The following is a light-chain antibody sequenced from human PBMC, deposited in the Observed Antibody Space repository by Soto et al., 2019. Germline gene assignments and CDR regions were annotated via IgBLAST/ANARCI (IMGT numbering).Light chain of an antibody. CDR1: QSVSSDY. Sequence: EMMSMQSPSSLSLSLAERATLSCKASQSVSSDYLAWYQQRPGQALMLLIFDTSGRATGIPDRFSGSGSGTDFTLIISRLEPEDFAVYYCQQYGTSPRTFGQGTKVDIK. J-gene: IGKJ1*01. CDR3: QQYGTSPRT. CDR2: DTS. V-gene: IGKV3-20*01.